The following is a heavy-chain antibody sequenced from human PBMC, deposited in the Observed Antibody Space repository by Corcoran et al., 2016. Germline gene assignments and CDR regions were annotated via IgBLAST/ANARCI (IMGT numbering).Heavy chain of an antibody. Sequence: QVQLQESGPGLVKPSETLSLTCTVSGGSISNYYWSWIRQSAGQGLEWIGRILISGTTNYNPSLKSRISMSLDTSKNQFSLKLSSMTAADTAVYYCAREGPPDYGGNPMFDYWGQGILVTVSS. V-gene: IGHV4-4*07. D-gene: IGHD4-17*01. J-gene: IGHJ4*02. CDR3: AREGPPDYGGNPMFDY. CDR1: GGSISNYY. CDR2: ILISGTT.